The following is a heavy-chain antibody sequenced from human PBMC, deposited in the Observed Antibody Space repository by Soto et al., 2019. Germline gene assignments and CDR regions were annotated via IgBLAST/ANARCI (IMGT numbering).Heavy chain of an antibody. Sequence: QVQLVQSGDEVRKPGSSVKVSCKASGYIFVNYGIAWVRQAPGQGLAGMGWISPYSGNTHYASKVQGRLTMTTDTSTSTADMVLGSLTSDSTAVYYCAMVDNYATPTTQDVWGQGTTVTVSS. V-gene: IGHV1-18*01. CDR2: ISPYSGNT. D-gene: IGHD5-12*01. CDR1: GYIFVNYG. CDR3: AMVDNYATPTTQDV. J-gene: IGHJ6*02.